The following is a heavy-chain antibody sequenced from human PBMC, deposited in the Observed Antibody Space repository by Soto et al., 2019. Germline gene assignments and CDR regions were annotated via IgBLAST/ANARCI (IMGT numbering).Heavy chain of an antibody. CDR3: ARGRSPATAILFVVATIVFDY. CDR2: IYYSGST. Sequence: QVQLQESGPGLVKPSETLSLTCTVSGGSISSYYWSWIRQPPGKGLEWIGYIYYSGSTNYNPSLKSRVTISVDTSKNQFSLKLSSVTAADTAVYYCARGRSPATAILFVVATIVFDYWGQGTLFTVSS. CDR1: GGSISSYY. D-gene: IGHD2-21*02. V-gene: IGHV4-59*01. J-gene: IGHJ4*02.